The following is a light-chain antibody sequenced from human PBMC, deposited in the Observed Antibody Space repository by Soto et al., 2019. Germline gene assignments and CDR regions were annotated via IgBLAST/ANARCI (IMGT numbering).Light chain of an antibody. J-gene: IGKJ3*01. CDR3: RHASHYPRT. Sequence: VTQCPSSLYATVGDSVTLTCRASQSVSSWFAWYQLTPGKAPKLLIYAASSLQSGVPSRFSGSGSGTDFTLTISSLQPEDFATYYCRHASHYPRTSAPRAKVDI. V-gene: IGKV1-6*01. CDR2: AAS. CDR1: QSVSSW.